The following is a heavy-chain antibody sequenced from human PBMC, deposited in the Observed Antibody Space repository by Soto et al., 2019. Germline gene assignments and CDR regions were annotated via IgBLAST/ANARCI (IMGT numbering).Heavy chain of an antibody. CDR1: GGSISSGGYY. D-gene: IGHD2-15*01. J-gene: IGHJ6*02. CDR2: IYYSGST. V-gene: IGHV4-31*03. Sequence: KTSETLSLTCTVSGGSISSGGYYWSWIRQHPGKGLEWIGYIYYSGSTYYNPSLKSRVTISVDTSKNQFSLKLSSVTAADTAVYYCVRGGRYCSGGSCYPSPEYYYYYGMDVWGQGTTVTVSS. CDR3: VRGGRYCSGGSCYPSPEYYYYYGMDV.